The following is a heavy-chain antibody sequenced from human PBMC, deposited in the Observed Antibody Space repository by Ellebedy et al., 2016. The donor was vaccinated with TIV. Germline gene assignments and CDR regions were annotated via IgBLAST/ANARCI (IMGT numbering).Heavy chain of an antibody. Sequence: ASVKVSCKASGYTFTSYAMNWVRQAPGQGLEWMGWINPAIDDRRYSQRFQGRITITADTSAGTSYMELSGLTSEDTAVCYCARVYGLHWFDPWGQGTRVTVSS. J-gene: IGHJ5*02. D-gene: IGHD5/OR15-5a*01. CDR2: INPAIDDR. V-gene: IGHV1-3*01. CDR3: ARVYGLHWFDP. CDR1: GYTFTSYA.